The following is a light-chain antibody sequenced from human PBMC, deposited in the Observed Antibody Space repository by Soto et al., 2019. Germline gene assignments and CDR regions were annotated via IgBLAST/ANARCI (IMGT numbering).Light chain of an antibody. V-gene: IGLV4-69*01. CDR3: QTWGTGFQV. CDR1: SGHSSYA. CDR2: LNNDGSH. J-gene: IGLJ2*01. Sequence: QLVLTQSPSASASLGASVKLTCTLSSGHSSYAIAWHQKQPGKGPRYLMDLNNDGSHTKGDGIPDRFSGSSSGAERYLIISSLQSEDEDDYYCQTWGTGFQVFGGGTKLTVL.